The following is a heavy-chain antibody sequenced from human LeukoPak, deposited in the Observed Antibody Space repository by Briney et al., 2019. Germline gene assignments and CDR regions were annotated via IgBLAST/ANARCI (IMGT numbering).Heavy chain of an antibody. D-gene: IGHD2-2*01. CDR3: ARHCSSTNCRAY. Sequence: GSLRLSCVASGFTFSGYWMSWVRQAPGKGLEWVANMNQDGSEKYYVDSVKGRFIISRDNAKNSLYLQMNSLRVEDTAVYYCARHCSSTNCRAYWGQGTLVTVSS. J-gene: IGHJ4*02. CDR2: MNQDGSEK. V-gene: IGHV3-7*01. CDR1: GFTFSGYW.